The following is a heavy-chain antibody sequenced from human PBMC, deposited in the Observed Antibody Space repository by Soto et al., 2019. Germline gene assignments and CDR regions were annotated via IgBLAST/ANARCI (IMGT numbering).Heavy chain of an antibody. CDR2: ISTYNANT. D-gene: IGHD6-13*01. CDR3: ARTIRQLVEDYYYYGMNV. Sequence: QVQLVQSGAEVNKPGASVKVSCKASGYSFITSGISWVRPAPGQGLEWMGWISTYNANTNYAQNLQGTVTMTTDTSTSTACMELRSLTSYDTAVYYCARTIRQLVEDYYYYGMNVWGQGTTVTVSS. J-gene: IGHJ6*01. V-gene: IGHV1-18*01. CDR1: GYSFITSG.